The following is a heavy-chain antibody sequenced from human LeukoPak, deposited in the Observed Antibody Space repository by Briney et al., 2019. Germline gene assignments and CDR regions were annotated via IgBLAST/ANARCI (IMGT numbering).Heavy chain of an antibody. CDR2: INPNSGGT. D-gene: IGHD3-10*01. CDR1: GYTFTGYY. J-gene: IGHJ3*02. V-gene: IGHV1-2*06. Sequence: ASVKVSCKASGYTFTGYYMHLVRQAPGQGLEWMGRINPNSGGTNYAQKFQGRVTMTRDTSISTAYMELSRLRSDDTAVYYCAVRGALSHAFDIWGQGTMVTVSS. CDR3: AVRGALSHAFDI.